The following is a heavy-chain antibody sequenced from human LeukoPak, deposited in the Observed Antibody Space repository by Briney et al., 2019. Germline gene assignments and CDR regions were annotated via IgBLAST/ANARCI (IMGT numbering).Heavy chain of an antibody. V-gene: IGHV1-2*02. J-gene: IGHJ6*02. CDR1: GYTFTGYY. Sequence: GASVKVSCTASGYTFTGYYMHWVRQAPGQGLEWMGWINPNSGGTNYAQKFQGRVTMTRDTSISTAYMELSRLRSDDTAVYYCARSRGSGYDPPYYYYGMDVWGQGTTVTVSS. CDR2: INPNSGGT. CDR3: ARSRGSGYDPPYYYYGMDV. D-gene: IGHD5-12*01.